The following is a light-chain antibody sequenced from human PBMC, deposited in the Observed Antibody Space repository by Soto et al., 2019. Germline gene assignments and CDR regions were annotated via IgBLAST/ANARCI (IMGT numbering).Light chain of an antibody. Sequence: EIVLTQSPGTLPLSPGERATLSCMASQSVSSSYLAWYQQKPGQAPRLLIYESSSSATGIPDRFSGSGCGTDFPLTISRLESEDCAVYYCQQYGSSPRTFGQVTKVEI. CDR2: ESS. CDR3: QQYGSSPRT. CDR1: QSVSSSY. J-gene: IGKJ1*01. V-gene: IGKV3-20*01.